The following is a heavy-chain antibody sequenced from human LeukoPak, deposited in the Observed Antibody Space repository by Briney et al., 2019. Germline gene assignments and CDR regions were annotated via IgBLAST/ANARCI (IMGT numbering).Heavy chain of an antibody. D-gene: IGHD6-19*01. J-gene: IGHJ4*02. Sequence: SETLSLTCTVSGGSISNKYWSWIRQPPGKGLEWIGYIYYSGNTNYNPSLKSRVTILVDTSKNQFSLKLSSVTAADTAVYYCARDTSSGWYAFDYWGQGTLVTVSS. V-gene: IGHV4-59*01. CDR2: IYYSGNT. CDR1: GGSISNKY. CDR3: ARDTSSGWYAFDY.